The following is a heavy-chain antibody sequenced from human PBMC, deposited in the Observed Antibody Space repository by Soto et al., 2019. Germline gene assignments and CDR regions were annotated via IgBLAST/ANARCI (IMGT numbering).Heavy chain of an antibody. CDR1: GYTFTSYG. V-gene: IGHV1-18*01. CDR3: ARDGDSSSWYAGDYYGMDV. Sequence: QVQLVQSGAEVKKPGASVQVSCKASGYTFTSYGISWVRQAPGQGLEWMGWISAYNGNTTYAQKRQGRVTMTTDTSTSTAYRELRSLRSDDTGVYYCARDGDSSSWYAGDYYGMDVWGQGTTVTFAS. D-gene: IGHD6-13*01. CDR2: ISAYNGNT. J-gene: IGHJ6*02.